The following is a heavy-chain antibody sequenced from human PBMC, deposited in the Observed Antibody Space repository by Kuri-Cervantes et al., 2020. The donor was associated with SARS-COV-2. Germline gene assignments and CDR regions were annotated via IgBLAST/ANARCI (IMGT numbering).Heavy chain of an antibody. D-gene: IGHD3-10*01. CDR3: ARNYGSGSYYPNWFDP. V-gene: IGHV1-2*02. Sequence: ASVKVSCKASGYTFTGYYMHWVRQAPGQGLEWMGWINPNSGGTNYAQKFQGRVTMTRDTSISTAYMELSRLRSDDTAVYYCARNYGSGSYYPNWFDPWGQGTRVTVSS. CDR2: INPNSGGT. CDR1: GYTFTGYY. J-gene: IGHJ5*02.